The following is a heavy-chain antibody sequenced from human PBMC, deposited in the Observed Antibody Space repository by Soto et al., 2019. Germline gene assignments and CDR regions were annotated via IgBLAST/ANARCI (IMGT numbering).Heavy chain of an antibody. V-gene: IGHV3-30-3*01. J-gene: IGHJ3*02. CDR3: ARDFDSNYDFWSGPYVDAFDI. CDR2: ISYDGSNK. CDR1: GFTFSSYA. D-gene: IGHD3-3*01. Sequence: GGSLRLSCAASGFTFSSYAMHWVRQAPGKGLEWVAVISYDGSNKYYADSVKGRFTISRDNTKNTLYLQMNSLRAEDTAVYYCARDFDSNYDFWSGPYVDAFDIWGQGTMVTVSS.